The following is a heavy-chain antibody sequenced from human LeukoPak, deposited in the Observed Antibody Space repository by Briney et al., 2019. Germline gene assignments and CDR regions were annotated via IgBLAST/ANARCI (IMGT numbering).Heavy chain of an antibody. J-gene: IGHJ4*02. D-gene: IGHD3-16*01. CDR2: ISSSSSYI. CDR3: ARLPSLGGYFDY. Sequence: GGSLRLSCTASGFTFNNYAMSWVRQAPGKGLEWVSSISSSSSYIYYADSVKGRFTISRDNAKNSLYLQMNSLRAEDTAVYYCARLPSLGGYFDYWGQGTLVTVSS. V-gene: IGHV3-21*01. CDR1: GFTFNNYA.